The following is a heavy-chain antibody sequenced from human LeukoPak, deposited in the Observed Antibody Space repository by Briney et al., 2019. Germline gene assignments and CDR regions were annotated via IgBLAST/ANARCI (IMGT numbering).Heavy chain of an antibody. CDR2: INSDGSTT. V-gene: IGHV3-74*01. D-gene: IGHD6-19*01. CDR1: GFTFSRDW. CDR3: AKMGMAGVAGRVY. Sequence: GGALRLSCAASGFTFSRDWMHWVRQAPGKGLVWVSRINSDGSTTNYADSVKGRFTISRDNAKNTLYLQMNSLRAEDTAVYYCAKMGMAGVAGRVYWGQGTLVTVSS. J-gene: IGHJ4*02.